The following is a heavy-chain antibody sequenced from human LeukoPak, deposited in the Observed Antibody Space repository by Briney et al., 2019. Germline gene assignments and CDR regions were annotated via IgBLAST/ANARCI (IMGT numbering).Heavy chain of an antibody. Sequence: SETLSLTCTVSGGSMSSYYWSWIRQPPGKGLEWIGYIYYSGSTNYNPSLTSRVTISVDRFKNQFSLKLSSVTAADTAVYYCARGSYSVDYWGQGTLVTVSS. D-gene: IGHD1-26*01. CDR2: IYYSGST. CDR1: GGSMSSYY. J-gene: IGHJ4*02. CDR3: ARGSYSVDY. V-gene: IGHV4-59*01.